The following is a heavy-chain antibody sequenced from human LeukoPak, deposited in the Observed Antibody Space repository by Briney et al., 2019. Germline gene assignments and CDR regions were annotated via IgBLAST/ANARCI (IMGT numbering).Heavy chain of an antibody. Sequence: SETLSLTCTVSGVSISGYYWIWIRQSPGRGLEYIGSIFYRESFSYGGTTFYNPSLQSRVTISVDTSKNAFSLRLTSVTAADTAVYFCARQISGNKDYWGLGTLVTVSS. CDR3: ARQISGNKDY. CDR2: IFYRESFSYGGTT. V-gene: IGHV4-59*05. J-gene: IGHJ4*02. D-gene: IGHD1/OR15-1a*01. CDR1: GVSISGYY.